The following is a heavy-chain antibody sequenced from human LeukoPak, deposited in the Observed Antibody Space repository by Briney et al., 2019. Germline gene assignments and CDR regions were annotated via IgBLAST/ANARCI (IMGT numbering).Heavy chain of an antibody. D-gene: IGHD3-9*01. CDR2: IYPGDSDA. CDR3: ARLYDTSGMDV. J-gene: IGHJ6*02. Sequence: GESLQISCKGSGYSFTSYWIGWVRQMPGKGLEWMGIIYPGDSDARYSPSFQGQVTISADKSISTAYLQRSSLKASDTAMYYCARLYDTSGMDVWGQGTTVTVSS. V-gene: IGHV5-51*01. CDR1: GYSFTSYW.